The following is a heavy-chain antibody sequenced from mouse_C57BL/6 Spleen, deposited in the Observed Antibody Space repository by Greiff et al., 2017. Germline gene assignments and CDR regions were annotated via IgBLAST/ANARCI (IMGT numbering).Heavy chain of an antibody. CDR1: GYTFTEYT. J-gene: IGHJ4*01. CDR2: FYPGSGSI. Sequence: QVHVKQSGAELVKPGASVKLSCKASGYTFTEYTIHWVKQRSGQGLEWIGWFYPGSGSIKYNEKFKDKATLTADKSSSTVYMELSRLTSEDSAVYFCARHEDYYGSSYEYAMDYWGQGTSVTVSS. D-gene: IGHD1-1*01. V-gene: IGHV1-62-2*01. CDR3: ARHEDYYGSSYEYAMDY.